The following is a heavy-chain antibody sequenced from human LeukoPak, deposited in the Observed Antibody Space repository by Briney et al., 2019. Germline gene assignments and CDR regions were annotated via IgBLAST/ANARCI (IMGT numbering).Heavy chain of an antibody. J-gene: IGHJ5*02. Sequence: GASVKVSCKASGYTFTSYAMHWVRQAPGQRLEWMGWINAGNGNTKYSQKFQGRVTITRDTSASTAYMELSSLRSEDTAVYYCAIQQYSSSWANSFDPWGQGTLVTVSS. CDR1: GYTFTSYA. V-gene: IGHV1-3*01. D-gene: IGHD6-13*01. CDR2: INAGNGNT. CDR3: AIQQYSSSWANSFDP.